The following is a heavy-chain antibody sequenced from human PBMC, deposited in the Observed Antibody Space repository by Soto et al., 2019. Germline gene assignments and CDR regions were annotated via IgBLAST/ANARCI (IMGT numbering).Heavy chain of an antibody. D-gene: IGHD3-9*01. V-gene: IGHV3-64*01. CDR3: ARDGDILTGYAFDI. J-gene: IGHJ3*02. CDR1: GFTFSSYA. CDR2: ISSNGGIT. Sequence: GGSLRLSCAASGFTFSSYAMHWVRQAPGNGLEYVSAISSNGGITYYANSVKGRFTISRDNSKNTLYLQMGSLRAEDMAVYYCARDGDILTGYAFDIWGQGTMVTVSS.